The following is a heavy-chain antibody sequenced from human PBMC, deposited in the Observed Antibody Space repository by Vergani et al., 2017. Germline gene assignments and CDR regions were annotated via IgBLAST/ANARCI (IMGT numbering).Heavy chain of an antibody. Sequence: QVQLVQSGAEVKKPGASVKVSCKASGYTFTSYYMHWVRQAPGQGLEWMGIINPSGGSTSYAQKFQGRVTMTRDTSTSTVYMELSSLRSEDTAVYYCARGQYYYDSSDYYYYYYGMDVWGQGTTVTVSS. CDR2: INPSGGST. CDR3: ARGQYYYDSSDYYYYYYGMDV. J-gene: IGHJ6*02. CDR1: GYTFTSYY. V-gene: IGHV1-46*01. D-gene: IGHD3-22*01.